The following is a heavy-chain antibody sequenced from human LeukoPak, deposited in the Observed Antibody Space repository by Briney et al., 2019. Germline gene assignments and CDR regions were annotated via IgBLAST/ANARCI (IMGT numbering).Heavy chain of an antibody. D-gene: IGHD3-3*01. V-gene: IGHV4-34*01. CDR3: ARSLGWGDFWSGYFYYYYMDV. Sequence: SETLSLTCAVYGGSSTGYYWSWIRQPPEKGLEWMGEIKHSGGTTYNTSIKSRVTISIDTSKNQFSLKLSSVTAADTAVYYCARSLGWGDFWSGYFYYYYMDVWGKGTTVTVSS. CDR2: IKHSGGT. J-gene: IGHJ6*03. CDR1: GGSSTGYY.